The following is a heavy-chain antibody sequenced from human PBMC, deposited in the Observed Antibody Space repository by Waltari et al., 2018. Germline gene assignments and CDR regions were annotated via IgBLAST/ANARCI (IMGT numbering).Heavy chain of an antibody. Sequence: QLQLQESGPGLVKPSETLSLTCTVSGGSISSSSYYWGWIRQPPGKGLEWIGSIYYSGSTYYNTSLKRRVTISVDTSKNQCSLKLSSVTAADTAVYYCARHHSSGWYAAGYWGQGTLVTVSS. J-gene: IGHJ4*02. CDR3: ARHHSSGWYAAGY. CDR1: GGSISSSSYY. D-gene: IGHD6-19*01. CDR2: IYYSGST. V-gene: IGHV4-39*01.